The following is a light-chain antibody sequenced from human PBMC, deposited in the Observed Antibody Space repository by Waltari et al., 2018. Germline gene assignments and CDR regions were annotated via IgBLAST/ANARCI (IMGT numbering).Light chain of an antibody. CDR2: QAS. CDR3: QEYNSNSWT. Sequence: DIQMTQSPSTLSASVGDSLTITCRASQSVFDWLAWYQQKPGKAPKLLINQASTLQNGVPSRFRASGSGTVFTLTINTLQPDDFATYYCQEYNSNSWTFGQGTKVEIK. J-gene: IGKJ1*01. V-gene: IGKV1-5*03. CDR1: QSVFDW.